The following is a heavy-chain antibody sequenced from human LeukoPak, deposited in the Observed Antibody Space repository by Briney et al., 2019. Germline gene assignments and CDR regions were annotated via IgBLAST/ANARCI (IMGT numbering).Heavy chain of an antibody. CDR2: MYYSGST. CDR1: GGSISSYY. CDR3: ARRGDWYDS. Sequence: PSETLSLTCTVSGGSISSYYWGWIRQPPGKGLEWIGSMYYSGSTYYNPSLKSRVTISINTSKNQFSLKLSSVTAADTAVYYCARRGDWYDSWGQGTLVTVSS. V-gene: IGHV4-39*07. D-gene: IGHD3-10*01. J-gene: IGHJ5*01.